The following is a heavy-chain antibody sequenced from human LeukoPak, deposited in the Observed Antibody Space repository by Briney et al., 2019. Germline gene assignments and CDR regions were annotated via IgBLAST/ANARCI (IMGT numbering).Heavy chain of an antibody. J-gene: IGHJ6*03. D-gene: IGHD6-19*01. Sequence: PSQTLSLTCTVSGGSSSSGSYYWSWIRQPAGKGLEWIGGIYTSESTNYNPSLKSRVTISVDTSQNQFSLKLSSVTAADTAVYYCAREGSGAGTDYYYYMDVWGKGTTVTVSS. CDR2: IYTSEST. CDR3: AREGSGAGTDYYYYMDV. V-gene: IGHV4-61*02. CDR1: GGSSSSGSYY.